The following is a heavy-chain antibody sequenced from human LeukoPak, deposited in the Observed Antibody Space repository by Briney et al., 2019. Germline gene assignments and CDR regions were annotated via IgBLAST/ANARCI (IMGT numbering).Heavy chain of an antibody. J-gene: IGHJ6*02. V-gene: IGHV1-69*13. CDR3: ARGLRADHYYHGTEV. CDR1: GGTFSSYT. CDR2: IIPIFGTV. Sequence: SVKVSCKASGGTFSSYTDSWVRQAPGQGLEWMGGIIPIFGTVNYAQKFQGRLTITAGESTSTGYMELSSLRSDDTAVYYCARGLRADHYYHGTEVWGQGTTVTVSS.